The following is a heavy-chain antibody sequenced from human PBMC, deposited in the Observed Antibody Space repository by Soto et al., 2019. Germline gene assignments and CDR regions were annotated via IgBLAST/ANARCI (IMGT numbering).Heavy chain of an antibody. CDR1: GFTFDDHA. Sequence: EVQLVESGGGLVQPGRSLRLSCAASGFTFDDHAMHWVRQAPGTGLEWVAGISWNSVSMGYADSVKGRFTISRDNAKNPLDLQMNSLRPDDTALYYCARLNYSYYFAMDVWGQGATVTVSS. V-gene: IGHV3-9*01. CDR2: ISWNSVSM. J-gene: IGHJ6*02. D-gene: IGHD2-8*01. CDR3: ARLNYSYYFAMDV.